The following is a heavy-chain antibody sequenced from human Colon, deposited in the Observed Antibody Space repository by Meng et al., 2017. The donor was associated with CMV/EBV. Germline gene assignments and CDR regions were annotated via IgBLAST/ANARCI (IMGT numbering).Heavy chain of an antibody. Sequence: FSFSTSAMSWVRQAPGKGLEWVSSISATGGSTFYSDSLKGRFTISRDNSKGTMFLQMNSLRVEDTAVYYCAKDGFDSSGSYTYYYDSWGQGTLVTVSS. J-gene: IGHJ4*02. CDR1: FSFSTSA. CDR2: ISATGGST. V-gene: IGHV3-23*01. CDR3: AKDGFDSSGSYTYYYDS. D-gene: IGHD3-22*01.